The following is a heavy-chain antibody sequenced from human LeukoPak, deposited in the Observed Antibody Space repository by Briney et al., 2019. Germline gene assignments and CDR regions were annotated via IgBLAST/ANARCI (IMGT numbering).Heavy chain of an antibody. D-gene: IGHD1-26*01. CDR3: ANIPSYSGRISPGR. Sequence: GGSLRLSCAASGFTFSDYLMHWVRQAPGKVLVWVSLIKSDGSSTSYADSVKGRFTITRDSAKNTLYLQMNSLRAEDTAVYYCANIPSYSGRISPGRWGQGTLVTVSS. CDR2: IKSDGSST. CDR1: GFTFSDYL. J-gene: IGHJ4*02. V-gene: IGHV3-74*01.